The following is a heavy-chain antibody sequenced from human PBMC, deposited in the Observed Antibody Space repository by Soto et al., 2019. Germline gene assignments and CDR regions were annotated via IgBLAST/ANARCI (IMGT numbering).Heavy chain of an antibody. Sequence: QLVESGGGLVQPGGSLRLSCAASGFAFSTYSMNWVRQAPGKGLEWVSYIGSTSSIIHYAGSVRGRFTVSRDNAKNSLYLQMNSLSDEDTAVYYCASVGEHDCWGQGTLVTVSS. V-gene: IGHV3-48*02. CDR1: GFAFSTYS. D-gene: IGHD3-3*01. CDR2: IGSTSSII. J-gene: IGHJ4*02. CDR3: ASVGEHDC.